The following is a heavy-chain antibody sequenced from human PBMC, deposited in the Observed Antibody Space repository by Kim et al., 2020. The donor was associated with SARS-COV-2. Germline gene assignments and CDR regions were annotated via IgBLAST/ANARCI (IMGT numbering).Heavy chain of an antibody. CDR2: INNDNGNS. V-gene: IGHV1-18*01. J-gene: IGHJ4*02. Sequence: ASVKVSCKASGFTLTSYGISWVRQAPGQGLEWMAWINNDNGNSNYVQSYRGRVSVTRDTSTSTAYMELRSLRSDDTGVYYCTRDFRSACRGTSCHYFDFWGQGTLVTVSS. CDR1: GFTLTSYG. D-gene: IGHD2-2*01. CDR3: TRDFRSACRGTSCHYFDF.